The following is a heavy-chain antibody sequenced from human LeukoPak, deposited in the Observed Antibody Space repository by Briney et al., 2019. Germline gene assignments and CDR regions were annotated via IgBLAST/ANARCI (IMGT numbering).Heavy chain of an antibody. D-gene: IGHD1-26*01. CDR1: GFTFSNAW. Sequence: AGGSLRLSCAASGFTFSNAWMSWVRQAPGKGLEWVGRIKSKTDGGTTDYAAPVKGRFTISRDDSKNTLYLQMNSLKTEDTAVYYCTTALWWELLRFDYWGQGTLVTVSS. CDR2: IKSKTDGGTT. J-gene: IGHJ4*02. CDR3: TTALWWELLRFDY. V-gene: IGHV3-15*01.